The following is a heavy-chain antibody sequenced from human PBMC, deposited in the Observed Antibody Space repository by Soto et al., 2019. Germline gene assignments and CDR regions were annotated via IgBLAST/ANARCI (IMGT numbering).Heavy chain of an antibody. CDR1: GFTFSSYS. V-gene: IGHV3-48*02. CDR3: ARGLPNVWGSYRLNPYFDY. CDR2: ISSSSRTI. J-gene: IGHJ4*02. Sequence: GGSLRLSCAASGFTFSSYSMNWVRQAPGKGLEWVSYISSSSRTIYYADSVKGRFTISRDNAKNSLYLQMNSLRDEDTAVYYCARGLPNVWGSYRLNPYFDYWGQGTLVTVSS. D-gene: IGHD3-16*02.